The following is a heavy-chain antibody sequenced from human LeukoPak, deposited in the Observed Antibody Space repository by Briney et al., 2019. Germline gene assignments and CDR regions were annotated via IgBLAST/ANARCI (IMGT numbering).Heavy chain of an antibody. V-gene: IGHV1-18*01. Sequence: SVKVSCKASGYSFTSYDIIWVRHAPGQGLERMGWIRAYNGNTNYAPQPQGRVTMTTDTSTSTAYMELRSLRSDDTAVYYCARVENWYFDLWGRGTLVTVSS. J-gene: IGHJ2*01. CDR1: GYSFTSYD. CDR2: IRAYNGNT. CDR3: ARVENWYFDL.